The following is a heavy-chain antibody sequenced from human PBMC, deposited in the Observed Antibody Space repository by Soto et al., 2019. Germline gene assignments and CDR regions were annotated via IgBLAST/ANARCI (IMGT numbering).Heavy chain of an antibody. V-gene: IGHV4-61*03. CDR3: VRVLDSSWYADL. Sequence: QVQLQESGPGLVKPSETLSLTCSVSGGSVSNASFYWTWIRQAPGTGLESIGYIFYTGVTNYNPSLSIRVTISLDTSKNHFSLKLNSMTAADTAVYYCVRVLDSSWYADLWGRGTLVTVSS. D-gene: IGHD3-22*01. CDR1: GGSVSNASFY. J-gene: IGHJ2*01. CDR2: IFYTGVT.